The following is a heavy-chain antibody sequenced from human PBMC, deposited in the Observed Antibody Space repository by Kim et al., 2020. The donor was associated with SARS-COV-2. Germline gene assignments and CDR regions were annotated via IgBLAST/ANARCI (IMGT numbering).Heavy chain of an antibody. CDR2: IYPGDSDT. CDR1: GYSFTSYW. V-gene: IGHV5-51*01. J-gene: IGHJ5*02. D-gene: IGHD3-10*01. Sequence: GESLKISCKGSGYSFTSYWIGWVRQMPGKGLEWMGIIYPGDSDTRYSPSFQGQVTISADKSISTAYLQWSSLKASDTAMYYCARHPSYGSGINNWFDPWGQGTLVTVSS. CDR3: ARHPSYGSGINNWFDP.